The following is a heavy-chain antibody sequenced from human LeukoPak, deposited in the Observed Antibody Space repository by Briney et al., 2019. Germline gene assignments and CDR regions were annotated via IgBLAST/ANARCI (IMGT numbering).Heavy chain of an antibody. CDR3: AKDLSAANRAFDI. CDR1: GFTFSSYG. V-gene: IGHV3-30*18. J-gene: IGHJ3*02. CDR2: ISYDGSNK. Sequence: PGGSLRLSCAASGFTFSSYGMHWVRQAPGKGLEWVAVISYDGSNKYYADSVKGRFTISRDNSKNTLYLQMNSLRAGDTAVYYCAKDLSAANRAFDIWGQGTMVTVSS.